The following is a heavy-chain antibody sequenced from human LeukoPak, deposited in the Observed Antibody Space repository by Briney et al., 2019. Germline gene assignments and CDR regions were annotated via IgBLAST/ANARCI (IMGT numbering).Heavy chain of an antibody. V-gene: IGHV4-59*01. CDR3: ARGRSNYYGMDV. D-gene: IGHD1-26*01. CDR1: DGSINSYY. J-gene: IGHJ6*02. Sequence: SETLSLTCSVSDGSINSYYWNWIRRPPGKGLEWIGYIYYNGNTNYSPSLKSRVTMSVNTSKNLFSLKVSSVTAADTAVYYCARGRSNYYGMDVWGQGTTVTVSS. CDR2: IYYNGNT.